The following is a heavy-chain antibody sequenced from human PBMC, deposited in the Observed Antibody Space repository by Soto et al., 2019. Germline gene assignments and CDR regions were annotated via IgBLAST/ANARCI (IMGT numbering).Heavy chain of an antibody. CDR1: GYSISSGYY. J-gene: IGHJ4*02. CDR3: ARERTPRSGFDY. V-gene: IGHV4-38-2*02. Sequence: TSETLSLTCSVSGYSISSGYYWGWIRQPPGKGLEWIGSTYYTGATNYNPSLKSRVTISVGTSKNQVSLTLSSATAADTAVYYCARERTPRSGFDYWGQGTQVTGSS. D-gene: IGHD1-26*01. CDR2: TYYTGAT.